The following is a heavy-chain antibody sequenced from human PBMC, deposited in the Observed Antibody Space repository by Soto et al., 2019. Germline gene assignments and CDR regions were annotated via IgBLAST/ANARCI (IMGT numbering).Heavy chain of an antibody. CDR3: ARNLCPDAFDI. CDR1: GYTFNSYS. CDR2: INAGNGNT. J-gene: IGHJ3*02. Sequence: ASVKVSCKASGYTFNSYSIRWVRQAHAQRLEWMGWINAGNGNTKYSQKFQGRVTITRDTSASTAYMELSSLRPEDTAVYYCARNLCPDAFDIWGKGTMVTVSS. V-gene: IGHV1-3*01. D-gene: IGHD3-10*02.